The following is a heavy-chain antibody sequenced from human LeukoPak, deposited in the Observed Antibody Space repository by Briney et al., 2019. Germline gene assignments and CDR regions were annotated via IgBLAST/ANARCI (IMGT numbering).Heavy chain of an antibody. CDR2: ISNYNGNT. D-gene: IGHD6-19*01. J-gene: IGHJ4*02. V-gene: IGHV1-18*01. CDR1: GYSFTKYG. CDR3: ARSGLGTGWSFSDF. Sequence: GASVKVSCKASGYSFTKYGFNGVRQAPGQGLEGMGWISNYNGNTDYAQNFQGRVTMTTDTMTTTAYMELRSLKSDDTAVYYCARSGLGTGWSFSDFWGQGTLVTVSS.